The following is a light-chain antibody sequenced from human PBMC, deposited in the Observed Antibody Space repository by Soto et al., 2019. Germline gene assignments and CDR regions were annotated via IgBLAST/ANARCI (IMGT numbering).Light chain of an antibody. V-gene: IGLV6-57*01. CDR3: QSYDSDNQV. CDR2: EDN. Sequence: NFMLTQPHSVSEXXXXTVXXXXXXXSGSIASNYVQWYQQRPGSSPTTVIYEDNQRPSGVPDRFSGSIDSSSNSASLTISGLKTEDEADYYCQSYDSDNQVFGGGTKLTVL. J-gene: IGLJ3*02. CDR1: SGSIASNY.